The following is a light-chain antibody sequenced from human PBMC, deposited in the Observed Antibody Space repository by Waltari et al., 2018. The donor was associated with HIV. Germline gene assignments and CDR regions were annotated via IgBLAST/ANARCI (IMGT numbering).Light chain of an antibody. CDR2: TAS. J-gene: IGKJ1*01. V-gene: IGKV1-6*01. Sequence: AIQMTQSPSSLSASVGDRVTISCRASQGIRTDLGWYQQKPGKASKLLIYTASSLQSGVPSMFSGSGSGTDFTLTISSLEPEDFATYYCLQDYNYPLTFGQGTKVEIK. CDR3: LQDYNYPLT. CDR1: QGIRTD.